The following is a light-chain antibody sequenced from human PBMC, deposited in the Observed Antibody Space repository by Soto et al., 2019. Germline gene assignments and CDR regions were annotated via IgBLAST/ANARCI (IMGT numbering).Light chain of an antibody. J-gene: IGLJ2*01. CDR3: CSYAGSSTLDVV. CDR1: SSDVGSYNL. Sequence: QSVLTQPASVSGSPGQSITISCTGTSSDVGSYNLVSWYQQHPGKAPKLMIYEGSKRPSGVSNRFSGSKSGNTASLTISGLQAEVEADYYCCSYAGSSTLDVVFGGGTKLTVL. V-gene: IGLV2-23*01. CDR2: EGS.